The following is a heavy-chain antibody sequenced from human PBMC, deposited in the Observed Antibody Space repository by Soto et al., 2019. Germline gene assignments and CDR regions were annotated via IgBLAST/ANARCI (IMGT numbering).Heavy chain of an antibody. J-gene: IGHJ6*03. D-gene: IGHD1-26*01. CDR1: GYSFSSYA. Sequence: QVQLVQSGAEVKKPGASVKVSCKASGYSFSSYAVHWVRQAPGQSLEWVGGINAGHGVTQYSQKFQDRVTITSDASASTAYMELSSLTYADTAFYYCARDARVETRARFVYYYYYVAVWGKGTTVSVSS. V-gene: IGHV1-3*01. CDR2: INAGHGVT. CDR3: ARDARVETRARFVYYYYYVAV.